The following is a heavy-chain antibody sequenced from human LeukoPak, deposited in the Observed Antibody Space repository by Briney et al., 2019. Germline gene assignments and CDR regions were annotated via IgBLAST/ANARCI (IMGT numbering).Heavy chain of an antibody. D-gene: IGHD3-10*01. Sequence: SETLSLTCTVSGGSISRDYWNWIRQPPGKGLEWIGDIDYSGRTNHNPSLKSRVTISVDTSKNQFSLKLSPVTAADTAVYYCARHLWRGGTTDSFDIWGQGTMVSVSS. CDR1: GGSISRDY. J-gene: IGHJ3*02. CDR3: ARHLWRGGTTDSFDI. V-gene: IGHV4-59*08. CDR2: IDYSGRT.